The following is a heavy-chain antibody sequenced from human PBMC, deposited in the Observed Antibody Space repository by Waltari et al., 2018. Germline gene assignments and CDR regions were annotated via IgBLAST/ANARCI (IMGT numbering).Heavy chain of an antibody. Sequence: EVQLLESAGGLVQPGEALRLSCAASGFSFMGFAMTWVRQAPGEGLECFASISGSGATPFYADSVKGRFTIVRDNSRDTVYLQVNSLRVDDSAVYYCAKGSRGYTNYFFDSWGQGTLVSVSS. V-gene: IGHV3-23*01. J-gene: IGHJ4*02. D-gene: IGHD3-16*02. CDR3: AKGSRGYTNYFFDS. CDR2: ISGSGATP. CDR1: GFSFMGFA.